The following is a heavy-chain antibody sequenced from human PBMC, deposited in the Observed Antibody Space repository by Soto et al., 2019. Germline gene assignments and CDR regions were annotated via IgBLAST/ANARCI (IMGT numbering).Heavy chain of an antibody. Sequence: SETLSLTCTVSGGSISSYYWSWIRQPPGKGLEWIGYIYYSGSTNYNPSLKSRVTISVDTSKNQFSLKLSSVTAADTAVYYCARARQVAGGSYYYYYGMDVWGQGTTVTVSS. CDR2: IYYSGST. J-gene: IGHJ6*02. V-gene: IGHV4-59*01. D-gene: IGHD3-10*01. CDR3: ARARQVAGGSYYYYYGMDV. CDR1: GGSISSYY.